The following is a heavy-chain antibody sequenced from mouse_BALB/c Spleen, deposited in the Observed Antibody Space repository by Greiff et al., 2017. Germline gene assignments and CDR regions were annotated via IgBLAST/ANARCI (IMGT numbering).Heavy chain of an antibody. CDR2: ISSGSSTI. CDR3: EKSEIRRYYNAMGY. CDR1: GFTFSSFG. J-gene: IGHJ4*01. D-gene: IGHD1-1*01. Sequence: EVQVVESGGGLVQPGGSRKLSCAASGFTFSSFGMHWVRQAPEKGLEWVAYISSGSSTIYYADTVKGRVTISRDNANNTRFLQMTRLRSEGTAMYYCEKSEIRRYYNAMGYWGEGTSVTVSA. V-gene: IGHV5-17*02.